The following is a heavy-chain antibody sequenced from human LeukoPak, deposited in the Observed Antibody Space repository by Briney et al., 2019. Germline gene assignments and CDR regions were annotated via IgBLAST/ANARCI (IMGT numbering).Heavy chain of an antibody. CDR3: TTAIITMVRGVPDY. V-gene: IGHV3-7*03. CDR2: IKQDGSEK. D-gene: IGHD3-10*01. J-gene: IGHJ4*02. Sequence: GGSLRLSCAASGFTSSGYWMSWVRQAPGKGLEWVANIKQDGSEKDYVDSVKGRFTLSRDNAKNSLYLQMNSLKTEDTAVYYCTTAIITMVRGVPDYWGQGTLVTVSS. CDR1: GFTSSGYW.